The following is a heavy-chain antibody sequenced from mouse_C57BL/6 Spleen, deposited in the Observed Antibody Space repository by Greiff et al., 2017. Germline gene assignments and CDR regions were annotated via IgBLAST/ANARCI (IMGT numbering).Heavy chain of an antibody. CDR2: INPSNGGT. D-gene: IGHD1-1*01. J-gene: IGHJ1*03. Sequence: VQLVESGTELVKPGASVKLSCKASGYTFTSYWMHWVKQRPGQGLEWIGNINPSNGGTNYNEKFKSKATLTVDKSSSTAYMQLSSLTSEDSAVYYCVYYYGSSPWYFDVWGTGTTVTVSS. V-gene: IGHV1-53*01. CDR1: GYTFTSYW. CDR3: VYYYGSSPWYFDV.